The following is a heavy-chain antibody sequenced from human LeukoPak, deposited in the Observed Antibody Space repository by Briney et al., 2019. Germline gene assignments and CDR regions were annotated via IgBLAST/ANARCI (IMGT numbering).Heavy chain of an antibody. CDR3: ARSIASGDYVDY. J-gene: IGHJ4*02. Sequence: SQTLSLTCTVSGGSISRGDYYWGWIRQPPGKGLEWIGYIYYSGSTSYNPSLKSRVAISVDTSKNQFSLKLSSVTAADTAVYYCARSIASGDYVDYWGQGTLVTVSS. D-gene: IGHD4-17*01. CDR1: GGSISRGDYY. CDR2: IYYSGST. V-gene: IGHV4-30-4*01.